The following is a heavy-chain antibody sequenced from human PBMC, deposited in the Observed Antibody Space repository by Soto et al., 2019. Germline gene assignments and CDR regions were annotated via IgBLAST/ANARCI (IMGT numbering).Heavy chain of an antibody. CDR1: GFTFSDHY. J-gene: IGHJ4*01. V-gene: IGHV3-72*01. CDR2: IRNKANSDTT. Sequence: EVQLVESGGGLVQPGGSQRLSCAASGFTFSDHYLDWVRQAPGKGLEWVGRIRNKANSDTTAYAASVKGRVTISRHDSKDSLYLQMNSLKTEDTAIYYCARDSGKGAYFDYWGHGTLATVSS. CDR3: ARDSGKGAYFDY. D-gene: IGHD1-26*01.